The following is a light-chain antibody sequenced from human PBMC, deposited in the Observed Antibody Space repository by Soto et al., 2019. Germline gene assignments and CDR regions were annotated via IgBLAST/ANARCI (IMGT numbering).Light chain of an antibody. J-gene: IGLJ3*02. CDR1: SGHSTYA. CDR2: INSDGSH. V-gene: IGLV4-69*01. Sequence: QLVLTQSPSVSASLGASVKLTGTLSSGHSTYAIAWHQQQPEKGPRFLMKINSDGSHSKGDGFFDRFSGSSSGAERHLTISSLQSEDEADYYCQSLGTGIQVFGGGTKLTVL. CDR3: QSLGTGIQV.